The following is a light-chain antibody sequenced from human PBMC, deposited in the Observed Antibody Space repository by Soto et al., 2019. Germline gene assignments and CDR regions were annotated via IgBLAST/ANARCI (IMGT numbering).Light chain of an antibody. CDR1: QSVSSN. V-gene: IGKV3-20*01. CDR2: GAS. J-gene: IGKJ1*01. CDR3: QQYGSSGT. Sequence: EIVMAQSPATLSVSPGERATLSCRASQSVSSNLAWYQQKRGQAPRLLIYGASNRATGIPDRFSGSGSGIDFTLTISRLEPEDFAVYYCQQYGSSGTFGQGTKVDIK.